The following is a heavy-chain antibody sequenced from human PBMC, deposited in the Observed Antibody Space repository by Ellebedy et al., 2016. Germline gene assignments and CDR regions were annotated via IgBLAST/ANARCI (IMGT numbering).Heavy chain of an antibody. CDR2: IHPNSGAT. V-gene: IGHV1-2*04. CDR1: GYTFTDNY. Sequence: ASAKVSCKASGYTFTDNYIHWVRQAPGQGLEWMGWIHPNSGATKYAQKFEGWVTMTRDTSISTVYMELSRSRSDDTAVYYCARAGLEPRSVDYYFYGLDVWGQGTAVTVSS. J-gene: IGHJ6*02. CDR3: ARAGLEPRSVDYYFYGLDV. D-gene: IGHD1-1*01.